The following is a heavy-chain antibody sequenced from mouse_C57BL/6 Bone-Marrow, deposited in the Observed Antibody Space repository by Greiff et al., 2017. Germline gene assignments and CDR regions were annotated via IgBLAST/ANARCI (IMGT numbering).Heavy chain of an antibody. D-gene: IGHD3-1*01. J-gene: IGHJ3*01. Sequence: EVKLMESGAELVKPGASVKLSCTASGFTIKDYYMHWVKQRTEQGLEWIGRIDPEDGETKYAPKFQGKATITADTSSNTAYLQLSSLTSEDASVYYCARSSSAWFADWGQGTLVTVSA. CDR3: ARSSSAWFAD. CDR2: IDPEDGET. CDR1: GFTIKDYY. V-gene: IGHV14-2*01.